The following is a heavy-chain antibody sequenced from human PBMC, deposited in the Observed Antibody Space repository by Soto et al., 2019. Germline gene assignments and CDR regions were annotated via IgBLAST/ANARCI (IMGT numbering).Heavy chain of an antibody. V-gene: IGHV1-3*01. Sequence: QVQFVQSGAEVKKPGASVKLSCKASGDTFGSNAMHWVRQAAGQRLEWMGWIIGGSGNTKYSRNFQGRVTITWDTSASTVYMELTSLRSDDTAVSFCARGSGSFFPFFDSWGQGTLVTVSS. CDR1: GDTFGSNA. J-gene: IGHJ4*02. D-gene: IGHD1-26*01. CDR3: ARGSGSFFPFFDS. CDR2: IIGGSGNT.